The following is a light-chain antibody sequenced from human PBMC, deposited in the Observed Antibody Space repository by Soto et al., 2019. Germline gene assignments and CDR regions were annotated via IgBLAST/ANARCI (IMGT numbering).Light chain of an antibody. J-gene: IGLJ2*01. CDR3: QTWGAGIVV. V-gene: IGLV4-69*01. CDR1: SGHTRYA. CDR2: LNSDGSH. Sequence: QPVLTQSPSASASLGASVKLTCSLSSGHTRYAIAWHQQQPEKGPRYLMKLNSDGSHTRGDGIPDRFSGSSSGTERYLTISRLQSEDEADYYCQTWGAGIVVFGGGTKLTVL.